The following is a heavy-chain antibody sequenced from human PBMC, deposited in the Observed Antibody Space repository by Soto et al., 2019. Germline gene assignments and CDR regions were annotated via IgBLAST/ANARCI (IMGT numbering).Heavy chain of an antibody. CDR1: GFTFSIYA. CDR3: AKDAPGSGWLSDY. J-gene: IGHJ4*02. Sequence: TGGSLRLSCAASGFTFSIYAMSWVRQAPGKGLEWVSTIGGSGGGTSYADFVRGHFTISRDNSRNTLYLQMNNVRAEDTAVYYCAKDAPGSGWLSDYWGQGTLVTVSS. V-gene: IGHV3-23*01. CDR2: IGGSGGGT. D-gene: IGHD3-22*01.